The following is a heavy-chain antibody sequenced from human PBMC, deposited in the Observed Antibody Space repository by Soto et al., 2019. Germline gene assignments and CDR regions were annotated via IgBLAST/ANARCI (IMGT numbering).Heavy chain of an antibody. D-gene: IGHD2-15*01. V-gene: IGHV1-69*13. J-gene: IGHJ6*02. Sequence: SVKVSCKASGGTFSSYAISWVRQAPGQGLEWMGGIIPIFGTANYAQKFQGRVTITADESTSTAYMELSSLRSEDTAVYYCARGVFQKRGSGGSCYVYYGMDVWGQGTTVTVSS. CDR2: IIPIFGTA. CDR1: GGTFSSYA. CDR3: ARGVFQKRGSGGSCYVYYGMDV.